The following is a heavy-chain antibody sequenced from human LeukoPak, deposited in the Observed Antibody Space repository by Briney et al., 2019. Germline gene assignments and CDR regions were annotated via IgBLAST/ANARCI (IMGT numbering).Heavy chain of an antibody. Sequence: GASVKVSCKPSGYTFTNYGISWVRQAPGQGLEWMGWISAYDGTTNYAQKFQGRVTMTTDTSTSTAYMELRSLRSDDTAVYYCARGYYYDSGGGEYLQHWGQGTLVTVSS. CDR1: GYTFTNYG. J-gene: IGHJ1*01. V-gene: IGHV1-18*01. CDR3: ARGYYYDSGGGEYLQH. CDR2: ISAYDGTT. D-gene: IGHD3-22*01.